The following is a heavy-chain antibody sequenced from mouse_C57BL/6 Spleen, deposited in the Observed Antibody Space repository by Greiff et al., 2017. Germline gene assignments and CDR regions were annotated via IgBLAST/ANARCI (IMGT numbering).Heavy chain of an antibody. J-gene: IGHJ4*01. Sequence: EVKLVESGGGLVKPGGSLKLSCAASGFTFSSYTMSWVRQTPEKRLEWVATISGGGGNTYYPDSVKGRFTISRDNAKNTLYLQMSRLRSEDTALYDCARDYYGSSGMDYWGQGTSVTVSS. D-gene: IGHD1-1*01. CDR2: ISGGGGNT. CDR3: ARDYYGSSGMDY. V-gene: IGHV5-9*01. CDR1: GFTFSSYT.